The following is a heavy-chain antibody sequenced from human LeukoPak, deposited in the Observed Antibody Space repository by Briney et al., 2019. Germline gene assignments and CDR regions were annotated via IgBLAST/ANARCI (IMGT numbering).Heavy chain of an antibody. Sequence: VASVTVSCTASGYTFTGYYMHWVRQAPGQGLEWMGWINPNSGGTNYAQKFQGRVTMTRDTSISTAYMELSRLRSDDTAVYYCARVAREYYDSSGYSSWGQGTLVTVSS. CDR2: INPNSGGT. CDR1: GYTFTGYY. V-gene: IGHV1-2*02. CDR3: ARVAREYYDSSGYSS. J-gene: IGHJ5*02. D-gene: IGHD3-22*01.